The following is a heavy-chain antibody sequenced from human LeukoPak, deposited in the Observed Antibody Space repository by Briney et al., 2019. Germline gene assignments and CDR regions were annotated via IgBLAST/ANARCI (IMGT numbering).Heavy chain of an antibody. Sequence: PSETLSLTCTVSGGSISSYYWSWIRQPPGKGLEWIGYIYYSGSTNYNPSLKSRVTISVDTSKNQFSLKLGSVTAADTAVYYCARRGYSYGLKYYFDYWGQGTLVTVSS. D-gene: IGHD5-18*01. CDR3: ARRGYSYGLKYYFDY. CDR1: GGSISSYY. V-gene: IGHV4-59*08. CDR2: IYYSGST. J-gene: IGHJ4*02.